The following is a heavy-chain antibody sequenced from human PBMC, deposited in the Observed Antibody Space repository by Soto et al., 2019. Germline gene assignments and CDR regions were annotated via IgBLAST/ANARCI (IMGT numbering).Heavy chain of an antibody. V-gene: IGHV3-21*01. J-gene: IGHJ4*02. CDR1: GFTFSRDS. CDR2: ISSASSET. CDR3: ARVAY. Sequence: PGGSLRLSCEASGFTFSRDSMNWVRQVPGTGLEWVASISSASSETWYADSVKGRFIISRDNVQNSLFLQMNTLRPEDPAIYYCARVAYWGPGTQVTVSS.